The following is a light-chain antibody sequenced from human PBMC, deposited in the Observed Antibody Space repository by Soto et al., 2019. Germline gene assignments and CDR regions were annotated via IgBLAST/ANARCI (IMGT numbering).Light chain of an antibody. CDR3: SSSTSSSTRV. Sequence: QSALTQPASVSGSPGQSITISCTGTSSDVGGYNYVSWYQQHPGKAPKLMIYDVSNRPSGVSNSFSGSKSGNTASLTSSGLQAEDGADYYCSSSTSSSTRVFGGGTKLTVL. V-gene: IGLV2-14*01. J-gene: IGLJ3*02. CDR2: DVS. CDR1: SSDVGGYNY.